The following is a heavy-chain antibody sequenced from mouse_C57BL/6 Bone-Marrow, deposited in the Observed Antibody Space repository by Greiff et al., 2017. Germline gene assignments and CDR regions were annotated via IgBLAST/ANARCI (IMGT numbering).Heavy chain of an antibody. CDR1: GYTFTSYW. CDR2: IYPGSGST. J-gene: IGHJ2*01. V-gene: IGHV1-55*01. CDR3: ARGGGLYFDD. Sequence: QVHVKQPGAELVKPGASVKMSCKASGYTFTSYWITWVKQRPGQGLEWIGDIYPGSGSTNYNEKFKSKATLTVDTSSSTAYMQLSSLTSEDSAVYYCARGGGLYFDDWGQGTTLTVSS.